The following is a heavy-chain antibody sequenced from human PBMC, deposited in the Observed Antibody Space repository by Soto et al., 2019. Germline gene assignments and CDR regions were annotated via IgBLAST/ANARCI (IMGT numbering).Heavy chain of an antibody. CDR2: ISNEGSNK. CDR3: AKRPNPALFWSGYVDAFDI. J-gene: IGHJ3*02. V-gene: IGHV3-30*18. Sequence: QVQLVESGGGVVQPGRSLRLSCAASGFTFSSYGMHWVRQAPGKGLVWVAVISNEGSNKYYADSVKGRFTISRDNSNNTLYLQMNSLRAEDTAVYYCAKRPNPALFWSGYVDAFDIWGQGTMVTVSS. D-gene: IGHD3-3*01. CDR1: GFTFSSYG.